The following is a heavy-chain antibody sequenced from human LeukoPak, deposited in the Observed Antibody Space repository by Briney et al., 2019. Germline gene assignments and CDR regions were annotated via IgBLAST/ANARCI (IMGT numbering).Heavy chain of an antibody. CDR2: ISPTGSTT. Sequence: GGSLRLSCTTSGFSFSGHWMHWARQLPGKGLVWVSRISPTGSTTGYADSVKGRFTVSRDNAKNTLYLQVNNLRAEDTAVYYCARGPNSNWSGLDFWGQGTLLTVSS. J-gene: IGHJ4*02. CDR1: GFSFSGHW. CDR3: ARGPNSNWSGLDF. V-gene: IGHV3-74*01. D-gene: IGHD6-6*01.